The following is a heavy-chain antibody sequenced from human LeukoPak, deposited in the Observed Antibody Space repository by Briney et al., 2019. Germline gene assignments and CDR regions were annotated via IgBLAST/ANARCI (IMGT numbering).Heavy chain of an antibody. CDR3: ARELSVDGANWFDP. J-gene: IGHJ5*02. CDR1: GFTFSSYA. V-gene: IGHV3-64*01. Sequence: PGGSLRLSCAASGFTFSSYAMHWVRQAPGKGLEYVSAISSNGGSTYYANSVKGRFTISRDNSKNTLYLQMGSLRAEDMAVYYCARELSVDGANWFDPWGQGTLVTVSS. D-gene: IGHD3-16*02. CDR2: ISSNGGST.